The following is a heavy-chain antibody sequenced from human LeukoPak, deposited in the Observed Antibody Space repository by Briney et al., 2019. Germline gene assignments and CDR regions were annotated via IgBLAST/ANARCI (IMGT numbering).Heavy chain of an antibody. J-gene: IGHJ4*02. D-gene: IGHD6-13*01. V-gene: IGHV4-59*01. CDR3: ARYDYGSSWYISDY. CDR1: GGSISSYY. CDR2: IYYTGNT. Sequence: PSETLSLTCTVSGGSISSYYWGWIRQPPGKGLEYIGYIYYTGNTNYNPSLKSRVSISVDTSKNHFSLKLTSVTAADTAVYSCARYDYGSSWYISDYGGQGTLVTVSS.